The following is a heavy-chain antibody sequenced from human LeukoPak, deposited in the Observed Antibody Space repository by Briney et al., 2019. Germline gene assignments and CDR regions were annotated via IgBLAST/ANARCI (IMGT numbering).Heavy chain of an antibody. CDR3: ARSHLGSGWRSYYFDY. CDR1: GYTFTSYD. Sequence: ASVKVSCKASGYTFTSYDINWVRQATGQGLEWMGWMNPNSGNTGYAQKFQGRVTMTRNTSISTAYMELSSLRSEDTAVYYCARSHLGSGWRSYYFDYWGQGTLVTVSS. V-gene: IGHV1-8*01. J-gene: IGHJ4*02. D-gene: IGHD6-19*01. CDR2: MNPNSGNT.